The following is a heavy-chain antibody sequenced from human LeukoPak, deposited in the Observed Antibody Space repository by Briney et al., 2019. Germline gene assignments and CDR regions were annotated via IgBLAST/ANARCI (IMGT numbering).Heavy chain of an antibody. CDR3: ARGRLDYYDSSGYYPPDY. CDR1: GGTFSSYA. V-gene: IGHV1-69*05. Sequence: SVKVSCKASGGTFSSYAISWVRQAPGQGLEWMGRIIPIFGTANYAQKFQGRVTITTDESTSTAYMELSSLRSEDAAVYYCARGRLDYYDSSGYYPPDYWGQGTLVTVSS. D-gene: IGHD3-22*01. CDR2: IIPIFGTA. J-gene: IGHJ4*02.